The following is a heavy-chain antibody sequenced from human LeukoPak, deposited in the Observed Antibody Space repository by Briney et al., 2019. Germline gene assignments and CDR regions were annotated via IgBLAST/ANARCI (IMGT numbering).Heavy chain of an antibody. CDR1: GFTFSSCW. Sequence: GGSLRLSCAASGFTFSSCWMGWVRQAPGKGREWVANIKQDGSEKYYVDSVKGRFTISRDNAKNSLYLQMNSLRAEDTAVYYCARDRITSSSNWVFYYYMDVWGKGTTVTVSS. CDR3: ARDRITSSSNWVFYYYMDV. V-gene: IGHV3-7*01. D-gene: IGHD6-6*01. CDR2: IKQDGSEK. J-gene: IGHJ6*03.